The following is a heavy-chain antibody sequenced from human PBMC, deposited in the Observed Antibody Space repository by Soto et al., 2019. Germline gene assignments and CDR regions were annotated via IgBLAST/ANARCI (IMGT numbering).Heavy chain of an antibody. CDR3: AKGMTETDS. V-gene: IGHV3-23*01. J-gene: IGHJ4*02. Sequence: GGSLRLSCAASGFIFSSYAMSWVRQAPGKGLEWVSAISDSGGNSYYADSVKGRFTISRDNSKNTLYLQINSLRAEDTAIYYCAKGMTETDSWGQGXLVTVYS. D-gene: IGHD2-21*02. CDR1: GFIFSSYA. CDR2: ISDSGGNS.